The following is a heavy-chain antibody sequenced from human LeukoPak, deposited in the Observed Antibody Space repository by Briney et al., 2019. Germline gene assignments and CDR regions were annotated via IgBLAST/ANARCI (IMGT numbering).Heavy chain of an antibody. Sequence: GGSLRLSCAVSGITLSNYGMSGVRQAPGKGLERLAAINGGAGGSTCACSVEGRFTISRDNTKNRLFLQMNSLRAEDTSVYFCAKRGVVIRVILVSFYKEAYYFDSWGQGALVTVSS. CDR2: INGGAGGS. D-gene: IGHD3-22*01. V-gene: IGHV3-23*01. J-gene: IGHJ4*02. CDR3: AKRGVVIRVILVSFYKEAYYFDS. CDR1: GITLSNYG.